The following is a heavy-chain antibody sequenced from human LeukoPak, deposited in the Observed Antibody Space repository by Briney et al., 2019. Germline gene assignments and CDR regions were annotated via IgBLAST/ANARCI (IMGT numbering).Heavy chain of an antibody. CDR2: TYYRSKLYN. V-gene: IGHV6-1*01. CDR1: GDIVSSNSAA. D-gene: IGHD6-19*01. CDR3: ARDRVAGTWRYYYYYMDV. J-gene: IGHJ6*03. Sequence: HSQTLSLTCAISGDIVSSNSAAWHWIRQSPSRGLEWLGRTYYRSKLYNDYAVSVKSRITINPDTSKNQFSLQLNSVTPEDTAVYYCARDRVAGTWRYYYYYMDVWGKGTTVTVSS.